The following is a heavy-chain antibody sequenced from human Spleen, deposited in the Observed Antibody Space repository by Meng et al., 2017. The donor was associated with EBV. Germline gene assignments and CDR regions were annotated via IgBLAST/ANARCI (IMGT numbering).Heavy chain of an antibody. D-gene: IGHD3-3*01. Sequence: QVQLSQSGTVMQTPGGSVKYSGMASEGTFNIYSISWVRHAPGQGLEWMGVFIPIFGTTNYARNFKGRVTVTADESTSTVYMELHSLRSEDTAVYYCAIGITFFEVVRSWGQGTLVTVSS. V-gene: IGHV1-69*01. CDR3: AIGITFFEVVRS. CDR1: EGTFNIYS. J-gene: IGHJ4*02. CDR2: FIPIFGTT.